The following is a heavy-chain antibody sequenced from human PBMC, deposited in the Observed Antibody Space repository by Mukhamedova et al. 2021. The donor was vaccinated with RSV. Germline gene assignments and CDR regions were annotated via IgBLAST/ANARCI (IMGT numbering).Heavy chain of an antibody. CDR1: SYY. J-gene: IGHJ4*02. D-gene: IGHD2-2*01. CDR2: IYYSGST. V-gene: IGHV4-39*01. CDR3: ARPRGSSTRSLMEFDY. Sequence: SYYWGWIRQPPGKGLEWIGSIYYSGSTYYNPSLKSRVTISVDTSKNQFSLKLSSVTAADTAVYYCARPRGSSTRSLMEFDYWGQG.